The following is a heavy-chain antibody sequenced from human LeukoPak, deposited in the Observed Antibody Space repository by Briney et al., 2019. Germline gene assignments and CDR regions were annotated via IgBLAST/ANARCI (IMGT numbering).Heavy chain of an antibody. D-gene: IGHD1-26*01. J-gene: IGHJ4*02. CDR3: AEDYSGSYTNLDY. Sequence: GGSLRLSCAASGFIFSNFPMHWVRQAPGRRLEYVSAITSDGSNTYYADSVKGRFTISRDNSKNTLYLQMNSLRVEDSAVYYCAEDYSGSYTNLDYWGQGTLVTVST. CDR2: ITSDGSNT. CDR1: GFIFSNFP. V-gene: IGHV3-64*02.